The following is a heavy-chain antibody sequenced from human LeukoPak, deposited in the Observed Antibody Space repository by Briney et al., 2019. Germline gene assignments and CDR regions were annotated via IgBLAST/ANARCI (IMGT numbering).Heavy chain of an antibody. D-gene: IGHD6-19*01. CDR3: ARERYSSGWYEGAFDI. CDR1: GGSISSYY. Sequence: SETLSLTCTVSGGSISSYYWSRIRQPPGKGLEWIGYIYYSGSTNYNPSLKSRVTISVDTSKNQFSLKLSSVTAADTAVYYCARERYSSGWYEGAFDIWGQGTMVTVSS. V-gene: IGHV4-59*01. CDR2: IYYSGST. J-gene: IGHJ3*02.